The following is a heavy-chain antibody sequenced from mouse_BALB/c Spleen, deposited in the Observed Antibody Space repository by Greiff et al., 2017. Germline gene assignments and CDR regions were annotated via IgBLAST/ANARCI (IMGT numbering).Heavy chain of an antibody. CDR1: GYTFTDYN. CDR2: IYPYNGGT. Sequence: EVKLMESGPELVKPGASVKISCKASGYTFTDYNMHWVKQSHGKSLEWIGYIYPYNGGTGYNQKFKSKATLTVDNSSSTAYMELRSLTSEDSAVYYCARVHYYGGRGMDYWGQGTSVTVSS. D-gene: IGHD1-2*01. V-gene: IGHV1S29*02. CDR3: ARVHYYGGRGMDY. J-gene: IGHJ4*01.